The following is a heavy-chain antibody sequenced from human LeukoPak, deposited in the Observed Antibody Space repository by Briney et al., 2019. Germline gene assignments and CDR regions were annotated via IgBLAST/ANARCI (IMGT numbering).Heavy chain of an antibody. V-gene: IGHV3-7*03. J-gene: IGHJ5*02. CDR3: AKDIGSSGWYTPWFDP. CDR2: INQDGTEK. CDR1: GFPFSTYW. D-gene: IGHD6-19*01. Sequence: GGSLRLSCAASGFPFSTYWMSWVRQAPGKGLEWVANINQDGTEKYYVDSVKGRFTISRDNAKNSLYLQMNSLRAEDMALYYCAKDIGSSGWYTPWFDPWGQGTLVTVSS.